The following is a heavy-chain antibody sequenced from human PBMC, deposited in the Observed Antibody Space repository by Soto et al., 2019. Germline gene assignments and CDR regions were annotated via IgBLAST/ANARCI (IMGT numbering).Heavy chain of an antibody. J-gene: IGHJ4*02. CDR1: VDSVSSNIAA. Sequence: SQTLSLTCAISVDSVSSNIAAWNWIRQSPSRGLEWLGRTYYRSKWYQDYAVSMRGRITISPDTSKNQVSLQLNSVTPEDAAVYYCARVGDNTGWFDYWGQGTLVTVSS. CDR3: ARVGDNTGWFDY. V-gene: IGHV6-1*01. D-gene: IGHD6-19*01. CDR2: TYYRSKWYQ.